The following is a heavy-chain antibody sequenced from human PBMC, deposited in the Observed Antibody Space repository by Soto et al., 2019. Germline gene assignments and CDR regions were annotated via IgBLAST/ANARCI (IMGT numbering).Heavy chain of an antibody. CDR1: GYSFSSYW. CDR3: ARHHGSPGSYFGLDV. Sequence: PGESLKISCKGSGYSFSSYWINCVLEMPGKGLEWMGIIYPGDSDTRYSPSFQGQVTISADKSIDTAYLQWRSLKASDTAVYYCARHHGSPGSYFGLDVWGQGTTVTVSS. CDR2: IYPGDSDT. D-gene: IGHD6-13*01. J-gene: IGHJ6*02. V-gene: IGHV5-51*01.